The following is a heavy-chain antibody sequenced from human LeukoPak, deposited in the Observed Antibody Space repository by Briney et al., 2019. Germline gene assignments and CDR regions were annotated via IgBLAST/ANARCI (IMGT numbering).Heavy chain of an antibody. CDR1: GFTFSSYG. V-gene: IGHV3-33*06. D-gene: IGHD1-26*01. CDR3: AKLYSGGAWFDP. Sequence: ESGGSLRLSCAASGFTFSSYGMHWVRQAPGKGLEWVAVIWYGGSNKYYADSVKGRFTISRDNSKNTLYLQMNSLRAEDTAVYYCAKLYSGGAWFDPWGQGTLVTVSS. J-gene: IGHJ5*02. CDR2: IWYGGSNK.